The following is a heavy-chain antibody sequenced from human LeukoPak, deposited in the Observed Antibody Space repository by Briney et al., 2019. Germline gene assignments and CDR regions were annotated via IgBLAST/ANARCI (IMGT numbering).Heavy chain of an antibody. V-gene: IGHV4-39*01. Sequence: PSETLSLTCTVSGGSISSSSYYWGWIRQPPGKGLERIGSIYYSGSTYYNPSLKSRVTISVDTSKNQFSLKLSSVTAADTAVYYCARRRDYGDYFDYWGQGTLVTVSS. CDR3: ARRRDYGDYFDY. CDR2: IYYSGST. J-gene: IGHJ4*02. CDR1: GGSISSSSYY. D-gene: IGHD4-17*01.